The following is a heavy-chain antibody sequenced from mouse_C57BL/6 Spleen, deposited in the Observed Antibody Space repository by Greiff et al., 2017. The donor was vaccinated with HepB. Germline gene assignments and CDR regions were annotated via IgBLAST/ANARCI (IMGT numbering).Heavy chain of an antibody. J-gene: IGHJ4*01. CDR1: GYTFTDYE. CDR3: TRTGYGSSYLGAMDY. Sequence: QVQLQQSGAELVRPGASVTLSCKASGYTFTDYEMHWVKQTPVHGLEWIGAIDPETGGTAYNQKFKGKAILTADKSSSTAYMELRSLTSEDSAVYYCTRTGYGSSYLGAMDYWGQGTSVTVSS. CDR2: IDPETGGT. V-gene: IGHV1-15*01. D-gene: IGHD1-1*01.